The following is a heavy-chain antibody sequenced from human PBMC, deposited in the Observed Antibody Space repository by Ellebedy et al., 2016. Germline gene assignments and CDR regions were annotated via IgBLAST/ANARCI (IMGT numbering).Heavy chain of an antibody. Sequence: ASVKVSXKASSYTFTTFSITWDRQVPGQGLEWMGFVNTFSGNTKFAQKFQGRVSMTTDSSTHTAYMDLRSLRSDDTAMYYCAKTSGWGYGENWGQGTLVTVSS. V-gene: IGHV1-18*04. CDR1: SYTFTTFS. CDR2: VNTFSGNT. J-gene: IGHJ4*02. CDR3: AKTSGWGYGEN. D-gene: IGHD3-10*01.